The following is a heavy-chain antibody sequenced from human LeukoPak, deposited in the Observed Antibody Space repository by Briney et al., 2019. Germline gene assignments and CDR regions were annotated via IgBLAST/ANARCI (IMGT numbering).Heavy chain of an antibody. CDR1: GYTFTSNG. D-gene: IGHD3-9*01. CDR2: ISAYNGNT. J-gene: IGHJ6*04. V-gene: IGHV1-18*04. CDR3: ARDKSYYDILTGYYYYYGMDV. Sequence: GASVKVSCKASGYTFTSNGISWVRQAPGQGLEWMGWISAYNGNTNYAQKLQGRVTMTTDTSTSTAYMELRSLGSDDTAVYYCARDKSYYDILTGYYYYYGMDVWGKGTTVTVSS.